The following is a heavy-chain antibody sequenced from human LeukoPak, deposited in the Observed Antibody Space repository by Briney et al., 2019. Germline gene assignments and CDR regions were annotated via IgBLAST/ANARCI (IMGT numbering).Heavy chain of an antibody. V-gene: IGHV4-59*01. D-gene: IGHD3-10*01. Sequence: SETLSLTCTVSGGSIRNYYWNWIRQPPGKGLEWIGYIFYTGTTSYNPSLKSRVTISVDTSKNQFSLKLSSVTAADTAVYYCARLIGGTFDVTFASWGQGTLVTVSS. J-gene: IGHJ4*02. CDR3: ARLIGGTFDVTFAS. CDR2: IFYTGTT. CDR1: GGSIRNYY.